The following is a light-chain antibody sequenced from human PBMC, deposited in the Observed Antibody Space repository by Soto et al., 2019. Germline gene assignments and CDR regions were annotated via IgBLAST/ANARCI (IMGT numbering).Light chain of an antibody. J-gene: IGLJ1*01. CDR3: CSYAGTYYV. CDR2: EVN. CDR1: SSDVGRYNS. Sequence: QSVLTQPPSASGSPGQSVTISCTGTSSDVGRYNSVSWYQQHPGKAPKIMIYEVNKRPSGVPDRFWGSKSGNXXSLTISGLQAEDEAEYHCCSYAGTYYVFXXGTKXTVL. V-gene: IGLV2-8*01.